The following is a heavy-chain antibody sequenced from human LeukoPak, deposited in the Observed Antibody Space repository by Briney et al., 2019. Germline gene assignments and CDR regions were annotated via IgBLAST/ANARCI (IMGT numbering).Heavy chain of an antibody. V-gene: IGHV3-53*01. CDR2: IYSGGST. Sequence: GGSLRLSCAASGFTFSTYTMNWVRQAPGKGLEWVSVIYSGGSTYYADSVKGRFTISRDNSKNTLYLQMNSLRAEDTAVYYCARVRKEYQLLLFDYWGQGTLVTVSS. J-gene: IGHJ4*02. CDR1: GFTFSTYT. D-gene: IGHD2-2*01. CDR3: ARVRKEYQLLLFDY.